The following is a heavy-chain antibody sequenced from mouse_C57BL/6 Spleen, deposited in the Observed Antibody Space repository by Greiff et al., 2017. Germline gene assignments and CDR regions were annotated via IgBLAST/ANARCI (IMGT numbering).Heavy chain of an antibody. D-gene: IGHD1-1*01. CDR3: ARTYYYGSKGPHWYFDV. J-gene: IGHJ1*03. CDR1: GFTFSDYY. Sequence: EVQVVESEGGLVQPGSSMKLSCTASGFTFSDYYMAWVRQVPEKGLEWVANINYDGSSTYYLDSLKSRFIISRDNAKNILYLQMSSLKSEDTATYYCARTYYYGSKGPHWYFDVWGTGTTVTVSS. CDR2: INYDGSST. V-gene: IGHV5-16*01.